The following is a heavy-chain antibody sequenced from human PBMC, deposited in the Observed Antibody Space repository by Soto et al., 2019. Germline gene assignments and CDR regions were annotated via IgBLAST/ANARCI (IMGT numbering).Heavy chain of an antibody. V-gene: IGHV3-30*12. CDR3: ARWGTTGGLDV. D-gene: IGHD3-16*01. CDR1: GFTFRSYV. J-gene: IGHJ4*02. CDR2: TSYDGSNK. Sequence: QVQLVESGGGVVQPGASLRLSCVGSGFTFRSYVIHWVRQAPGKGLEWVALTSYDGSNKYYDDSVTSRFTISRDNSRNTVDLHMDSLRLEDTALYYCARWGTTGGLDVWGQGTLVSVSS.